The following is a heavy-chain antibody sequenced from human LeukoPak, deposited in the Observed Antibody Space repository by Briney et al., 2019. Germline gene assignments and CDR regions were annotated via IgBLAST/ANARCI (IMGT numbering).Heavy chain of an antibody. CDR2: INTDGGAT. CDR3: ARAQYGWFDP. V-gene: IGHV3-74*03. J-gene: IGHJ5*02. D-gene: IGHD3-10*01. Sequence: PGGSLRLSCAVSDFLFSSYWMHWVRQAPGKGLVWVSRINTDGGATTYADSVKGRFTISRDNAKNTLYLQMKSLRAEDTAVYYCARAQYGWFDPWGQGTLVTVSS. CDR1: DFLFSSYW.